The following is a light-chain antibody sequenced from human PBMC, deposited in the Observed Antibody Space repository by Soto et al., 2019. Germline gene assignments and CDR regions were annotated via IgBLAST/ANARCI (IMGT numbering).Light chain of an antibody. CDR3: CSYAGSNNCHVV. V-gene: IGLV2-8*01. CDR2: EVS. CDR1: SSDIGGNNY. Sequence: QSALTQPPSASGSPGQSVTISCTGTSSDIGGNNYFYWYQQHPGKAPHLMIYEVSKRPSGVPHRFSGFKSGNTASLTVSGLQAEDEAADYCCSYAGSNNCHVVFGGGTKLTVL. J-gene: IGLJ2*01.